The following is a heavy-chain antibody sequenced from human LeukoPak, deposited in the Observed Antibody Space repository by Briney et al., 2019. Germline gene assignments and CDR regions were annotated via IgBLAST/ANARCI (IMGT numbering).Heavy chain of an antibody. CDR2: ISGSGGGT. J-gene: IGHJ4*02. CDR3: AKDHYCSGYGIFDL. Sequence: GGSLRLSCAASGFTFSSFAMNWVRQAPGRGLEWVSAISGSGGGTYYTDSVKGRFTISRDNSKRTLHLQMNSLRGEDRAVYYCAKDHYCSGYGIFDLWGQGTLVTVCS. V-gene: IGHV3-23*01. CDR1: GFTFSSFA. D-gene: IGHD5-18*01.